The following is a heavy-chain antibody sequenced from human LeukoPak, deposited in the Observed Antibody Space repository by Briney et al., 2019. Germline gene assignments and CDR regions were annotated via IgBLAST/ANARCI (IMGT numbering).Heavy chain of an antibody. CDR1: GGSISSSSYY. CDR2: ICYSGST. J-gene: IGHJ4*02. D-gene: IGHD6-19*01. Sequence: PSETLSLTCTVSGGSISSSSYYWGWIRQPPGKGLEWIGSICYSGSTYYNPSLKSRVTISVDTSKNQFSLKLSSVTAADTAVYYCARDPGSSGWYWGQGTLVTVSS. V-gene: IGHV4-39*07. CDR3: ARDPGSSGWY.